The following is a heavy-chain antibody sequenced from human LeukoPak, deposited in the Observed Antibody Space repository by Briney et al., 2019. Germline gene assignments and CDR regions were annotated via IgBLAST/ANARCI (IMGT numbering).Heavy chain of an antibody. CDR1: GFTFSSYA. J-gene: IGHJ6*03. D-gene: IGHD3-16*01. CDR2: ISYDGSNK. Sequence: VGSLRLSCAASGFTFSSYAMHWVRQAPGKGLEWVAVISYDGSNKYYADSVKGRFTISRDNSKNTLYLQMNSLRAEDTAVYYCARVPRGISDYMDVWGKGTTVTVSS. V-gene: IGHV3-30*04. CDR3: ARVPRGISDYMDV.